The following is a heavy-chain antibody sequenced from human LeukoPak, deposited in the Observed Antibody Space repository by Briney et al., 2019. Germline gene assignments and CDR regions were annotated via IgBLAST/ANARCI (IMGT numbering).Heavy chain of an antibody. Sequence: GGSLRLSCAASGFTFSSYGIHWVRQAPGKGLDWVAFIHHDGSNKYYADSVRGRFTISRDNSKNTLYLQMNSLRAEDTAVYYCASEIAVAGNDAFDIWGQGTMVTVSS. D-gene: IGHD6-19*01. CDR3: ASEIAVAGNDAFDI. J-gene: IGHJ3*02. CDR2: IHHDGSNK. CDR1: GFTFSSYG. V-gene: IGHV3-30*02.